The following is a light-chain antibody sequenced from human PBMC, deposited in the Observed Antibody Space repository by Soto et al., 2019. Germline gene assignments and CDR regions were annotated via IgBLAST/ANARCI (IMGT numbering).Light chain of an antibody. CDR1: SSDVGGYNY. CDR2: YVS. V-gene: IGLV2-14*01. J-gene: IGLJ1*01. Sequence: QSALTQPASVSGSPGQSITISCTGTSSDVGGYNYVSWYQHLPGKAHKLIIYYVSNRPSGVSDRFSGSKYGNTASLTISGLHAEDEADYYCYSHASSRTLVFGLGTKLTVL. CDR3: YSHASSRTLV.